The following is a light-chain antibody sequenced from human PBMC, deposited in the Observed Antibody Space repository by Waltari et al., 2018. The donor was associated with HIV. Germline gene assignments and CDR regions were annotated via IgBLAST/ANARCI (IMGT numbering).Light chain of an antibody. CDR2: AAS. CDR3: QQVDGYPLT. Sequence: DIQLTQSPSFLSASVGDRVTITCRARQGISSHFACYQQKQGKAPKLLIYAASTLQSGVPPRFSGSGSETEFNLTSSGLQPEDFATYSCQQVDGYPLTFGGGTKVEIK. J-gene: IGKJ4*01. CDR1: QGISSH. V-gene: IGKV1-9*01.